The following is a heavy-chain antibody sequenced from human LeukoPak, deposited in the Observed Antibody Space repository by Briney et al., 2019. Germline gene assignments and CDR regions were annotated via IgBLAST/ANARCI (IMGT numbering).Heavy chain of an antibody. Sequence: GGSLRLSCAASGFTFSSHDLSWVRQAPGKGLEWVGFIRSKAYGGTTEYAASVKGRFTISRDDSKSIAYLQMNSLKTEDTAVYYCTRVTYYDFWSGYFPREYFDYWGQETLVTVSS. J-gene: IGHJ4*02. CDR2: IRSKAYGGTT. CDR1: GFTFSSHD. D-gene: IGHD3-3*01. CDR3: TRVTYYDFWSGYFPREYFDY. V-gene: IGHV3-49*04.